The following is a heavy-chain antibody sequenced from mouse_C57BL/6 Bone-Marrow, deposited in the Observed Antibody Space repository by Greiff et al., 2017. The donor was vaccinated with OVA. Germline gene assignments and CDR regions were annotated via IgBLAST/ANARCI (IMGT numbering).Heavy chain of an antibody. CDR3: ARRSGYYVDY. Sequence: QVQLQQPGAELVKPGASVKMSCKASGYTFTSYWITWVKQRPGQGLEWIGDIYPGSGSTNYNEKFKGKATLTVDTSSSTAYMELHSLTSEDSAVYFCARRSGYYVDYWGQGTLVTVSA. CDR1: GYTFTSYW. D-gene: IGHD2-3*01. V-gene: IGHV1-55*01. J-gene: IGHJ3*01. CDR2: IYPGSGST.